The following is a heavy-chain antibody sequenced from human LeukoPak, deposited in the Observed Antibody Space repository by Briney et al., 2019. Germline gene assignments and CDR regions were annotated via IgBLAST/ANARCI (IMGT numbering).Heavy chain of an antibody. D-gene: IGHD3-16*02. CDR3: ARVFMITFGGVIVS. CDR2: IYTSERT. J-gene: IGHJ4*02. V-gene: IGHV4-61*02. Sequence: SETLSLTCTVSGGSINSDNYYWTWIRQPAGKGLEWIGRIYTSERTHYNPSLKTRVTISVDTSKNQFSLKLTSVTAADTAVYYCARVFMITFGGVIVSWGQGTLVTVSS. CDR1: GGSINSDNYY.